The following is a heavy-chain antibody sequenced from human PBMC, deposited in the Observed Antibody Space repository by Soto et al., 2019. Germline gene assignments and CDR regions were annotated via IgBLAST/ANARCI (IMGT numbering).Heavy chain of an antibody. Sequence: ASVKVSCKASGYTFTSYATHWVRRAPGQRLEWMGWINAGNGNTKYSQKFQGRVTITRDTSASTAYMELSSLRSEDTAVYYCARPYDFWSGYYTHYYGMDVWGQGTTVTVSS. CDR3: ARPYDFWSGYYTHYYGMDV. CDR2: INAGNGNT. CDR1: GYTFTSYA. D-gene: IGHD3-3*01. V-gene: IGHV1-3*01. J-gene: IGHJ6*02.